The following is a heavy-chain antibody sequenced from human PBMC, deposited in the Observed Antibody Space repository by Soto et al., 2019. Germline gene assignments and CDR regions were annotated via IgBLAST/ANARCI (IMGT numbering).Heavy chain of an antibody. J-gene: IGHJ6*02. CDR3: ARQGFGPLHGLVDV. CDR1: GGSITSYY. D-gene: IGHD3-10*01. Sequence: SETLSLTCTVSGGSITSYYWSWFRQSPGKRMEWIGYVHHSWGSSYNPSLQSRVAISLDTSKSQFSLKVTSVTATDTAVYYCARQGFGPLHGLVDVWGQGTTVTVSS. V-gene: IGHV4-59*08. CDR2: VHHSWGS.